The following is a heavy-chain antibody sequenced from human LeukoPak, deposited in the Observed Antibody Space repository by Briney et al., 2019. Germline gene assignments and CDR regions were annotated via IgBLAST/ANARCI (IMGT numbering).Heavy chain of an antibody. D-gene: IGHD2-15*01. CDR3: ARDWDGVVVAATLHNWFDP. CDR1: GYTFTSYG. J-gene: IGHJ5*02. V-gene: IGHV1-18*01. CDR2: ISAYNVNT. Sequence: ASVKVSCKASGYTFTSYGISWVRQAPGQGLEWRGWISAYNVNTNYAQKLQGRVTMTTDTSTSTAYMGLRSLRSDDTAVYYCARDWDGVVVAATLHNWFDPWGQGTLVTVSS.